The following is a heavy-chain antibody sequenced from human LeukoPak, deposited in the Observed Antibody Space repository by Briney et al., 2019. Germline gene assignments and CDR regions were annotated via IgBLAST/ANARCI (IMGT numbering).Heavy chain of an antibody. J-gene: IGHJ4*02. CDR3: SRAGIRTTPYYFDY. Sequence: GGSLRLSCAASGFTFSDHYMDWVRQAPGKGLEWVGRIRNKANSYTTEYAASVKGRFTISRDDSKTSLFLQMNTLKTEDTAVYYCSRAGIRTTPYYFDYWGQGTLVTVSS. CDR1: GFTFSDHY. V-gene: IGHV3-72*01. CDR2: IRNKANSYTT. D-gene: IGHD1-7*01.